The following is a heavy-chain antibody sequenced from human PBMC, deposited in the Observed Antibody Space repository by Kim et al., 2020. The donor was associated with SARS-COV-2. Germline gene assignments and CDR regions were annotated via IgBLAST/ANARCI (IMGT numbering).Heavy chain of an antibody. CDR3: ARRPVLLWFGVIGGWFDP. V-gene: IGHV4-34*01. D-gene: IGHD3-10*01. CDR1: GGSFSGYY. J-gene: IGHJ5*02. CDR2: INHSGST. Sequence: SETLSLTCAVYGGSFSGYYWSWIRQPPGKGLEWIGEINHSGSTNYNPSLKSRVTISVDTSKNQFSLKLSSVTAADTAVYYCARRPVLLWFGVIGGWFDPWGQGTLVTVSS.